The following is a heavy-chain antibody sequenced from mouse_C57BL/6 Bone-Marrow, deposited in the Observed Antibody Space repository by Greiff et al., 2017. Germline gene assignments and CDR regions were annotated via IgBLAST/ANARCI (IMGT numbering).Heavy chain of an antibody. CDR2: IYPRDGST. V-gene: IGHV1-85*01. J-gene: IGHJ2*01. CDR1: GYTFTSYD. D-gene: IGHD1-1*01. Sequence: VQLQESGPELVKPGASVKLSCKASGYTFTSYDINWVKQRPGQGLEWIGWIYPRDGSTKYNETFKGKATLTVATSSSTADMELHSLTSEDSAVYVCARGYGISWYYFDYWGQGTTLTVSS. CDR3: ARGYGISWYYFDY.